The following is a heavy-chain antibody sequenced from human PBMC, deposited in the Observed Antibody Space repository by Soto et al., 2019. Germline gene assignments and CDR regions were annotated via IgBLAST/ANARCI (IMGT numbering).Heavy chain of an antibody. J-gene: IGHJ6*02. CDR1: GFTFSSYA. CDR3: ARDRGRAHILVVPASHLLCDYYGMDV. Sequence: GGSLRLSCAASGFTFSSYAMHWVRQAPGKGLEWVAVISYDGSNKYYADSVKGRFTISRDNSKNTLYLQMNSLRAEDTAVYYCARDRGRAHILVVPASHLLCDYYGMDVWGQGTTVTVSS. D-gene: IGHD2-2*01. V-gene: IGHV3-30-3*01. CDR2: ISYDGSNK.